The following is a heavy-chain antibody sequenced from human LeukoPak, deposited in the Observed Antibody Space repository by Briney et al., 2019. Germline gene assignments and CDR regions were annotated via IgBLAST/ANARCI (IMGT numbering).Heavy chain of an antibody. CDR3: AKDRSIVGATIPSFDY. CDR1: GFTFSSYA. Sequence: GGSLRLSCAASGFTFSSYAMSWVRQAPGKGLEWVSAISGSGGSTYYADSVKGRFTISRDNSKNTLYLQMNSLRAEDTAVYYCAKDRSIVGATIPSFDYWGQGTLVTVSS. CDR2: ISGSGGST. J-gene: IGHJ4*02. V-gene: IGHV3-23*01. D-gene: IGHD1-26*01.